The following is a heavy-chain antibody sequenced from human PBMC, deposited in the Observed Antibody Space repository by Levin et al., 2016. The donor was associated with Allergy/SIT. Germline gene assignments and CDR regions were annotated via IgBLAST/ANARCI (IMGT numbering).Heavy chain of an antibody. V-gene: IGHV3-53*01. CDR3: ARGKLTTALYYYYGMDV. Sequence: GESLKISCAASGFIVSSNYMSWVRQAPGKGLEWVSVIYSGGITYYADSVKGRFTISRDNSKNTVYLQMNSLRAEDTAVYYCARGKLTTALYYYYGMDVWGQGTTVTVSS. J-gene: IGHJ6*02. CDR1: GFIVSSNY. CDR2: IYSGGIT. D-gene: IGHD4-11*01.